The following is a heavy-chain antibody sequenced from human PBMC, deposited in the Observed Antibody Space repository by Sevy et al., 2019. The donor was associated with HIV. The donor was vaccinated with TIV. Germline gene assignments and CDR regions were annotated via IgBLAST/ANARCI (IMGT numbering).Heavy chain of an antibody. CDR1: GFTFTRYA. CDR3: ARDPHSVPHWGSFDS. Sequence: GGSLRLSCEASGFTFTRYAFHLVRQAPGKGLEWVAVVSKEGTNKYYADSVKGRFTISRDNSRNTLFLQMQSLRADDTAVYFCARDPHSVPHWGSFDSWGQGTLVTVSS. V-gene: IGHV3-30-3*01. J-gene: IGHJ4*02. CDR2: VSKEGTNK. D-gene: IGHD3-16*01.